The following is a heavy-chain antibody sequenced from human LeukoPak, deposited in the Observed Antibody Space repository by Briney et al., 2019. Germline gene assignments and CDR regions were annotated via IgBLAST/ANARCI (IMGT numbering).Heavy chain of an antibody. CDR3: AREPARLRYMDV. V-gene: IGHV4-59*01. CDR1: GGSISSYY. J-gene: IGHJ6*03. D-gene: IGHD2-2*01. CDR2: IYYSGST. Sequence: SSETLSLTCTVSGGSISSYYWSWIRQPPGKGLEWIGYIYYSGSTNYNPSLKSRVTISVDTSKNQFSLKLSSVTAADTAVYYCAREPARLRYMDVWGKGTTVTVSS.